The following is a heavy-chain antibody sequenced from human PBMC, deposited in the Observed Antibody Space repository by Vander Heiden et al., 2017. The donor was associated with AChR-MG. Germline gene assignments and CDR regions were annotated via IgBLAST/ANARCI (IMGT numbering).Heavy chain of an antibody. J-gene: IGHJ4*02. CDR2: IYYSGST. Sequence: QLQLQESGPGLVKPSETLSLTCTVSGGSISSSSYYWGWIRQPPGKGLEWIGSIYYSGSTYYNPSLKSRVTISVDTSKNQFSLKLSSVTAADTAVYYCARGPTPGYFDYWGQGTLVTVSS. CDR3: ARGPTPGYFDY. CDR1: GGSISSSSYY. D-gene: IGHD2-15*01. V-gene: IGHV4-39*01.